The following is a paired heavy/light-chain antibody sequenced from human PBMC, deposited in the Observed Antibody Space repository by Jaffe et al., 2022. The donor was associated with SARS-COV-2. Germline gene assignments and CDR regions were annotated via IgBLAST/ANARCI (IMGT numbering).Light chain of an antibody. CDR3: QQSYSNPRT. CDR2: AAS. V-gene: IGKV1-39*01. Sequence: DIQMTQTPSSLSASVGDRVTITCRATQSISKYLNWYQQKPGEAPTLLIYAASSLQSGVPSRFSGSGSGTDFSLTISSLQPEDFATYYCQQSYSNPRTFGQGTKVEVK. J-gene: IGKJ1*01. CDR1: QSISKY.
Heavy chain of an antibody. CDR2: IRGKPFGGTT. CDR1: GFAFGDYA. Sequence: EVQLVESGGGLVQPGRSLRLSCRASGFAFGDYAMSWFRQAPGKGLEWVGFIRGKPFGGTTEYAASVKGRVTISRDDSKSIAYLQMNSLKTDDTATYYCSRDLGMTSGSYWGSFYYYMDVWGKGTTVTVSS. D-gene: IGHD1-26*01. CDR3: SRDLGMTSGSYWGSFYYYMDV. J-gene: IGHJ6*03. V-gene: IGHV3-49*03.